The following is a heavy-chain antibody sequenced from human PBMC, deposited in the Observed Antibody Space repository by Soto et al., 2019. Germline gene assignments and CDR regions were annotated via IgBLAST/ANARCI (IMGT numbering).Heavy chain of an antibody. V-gene: IGHV6-1*01. CDR3: ATQLHYYYGMDV. CDR2: TYYRSKWYN. D-gene: IGHD2-2*01. Sequence: SPTLSLTCAISGDSVSSNRAAWNWIRQSPSRGIEWLGRTYYRSKWYNDYAVSVKSRITINPDTSKKQFSLQLNSVTPEDTAVYYCATQLHYYYGMDVWGQGTTVTVSS. CDR1: GDSVSSNRAA. J-gene: IGHJ6*02.